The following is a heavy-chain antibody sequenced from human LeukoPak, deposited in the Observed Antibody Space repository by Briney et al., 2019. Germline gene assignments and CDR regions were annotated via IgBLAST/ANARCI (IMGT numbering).Heavy chain of an antibody. J-gene: IGHJ5*02. V-gene: IGHV1-2*02. D-gene: IGHD6-13*01. CDR1: GYTFTGYY. CDR2: INPNSGGT. Sequence: ASVKVSCKASGYTFTGYYMHWVRQAPGQGLEWMGWINPNSGGTNYAQKFQGRVTMTRDTSISTAYMELSRLRSDDTAVYYCARAKEGIAAAGTLDPWGQGTLVTVSS. CDR3: ARAKEGIAAAGTLDP.